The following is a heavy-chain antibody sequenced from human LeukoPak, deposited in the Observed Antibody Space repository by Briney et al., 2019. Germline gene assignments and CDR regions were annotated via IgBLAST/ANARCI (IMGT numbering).Heavy chain of an antibody. J-gene: IGHJ6*03. V-gene: IGHV1-69*05. CDR2: IIPIFGTA. Sequence: ASVKVSCKASGGTFSSYAISWVRQAPGQGLEWMGGIIPIFGTANYAQKFQGRVTITTDESTSTAYMELSSLRSEDTAVYYCASWSDYSNYFSPNYYYYYMDVWGKGTTVTVSS. CDR3: ASWSDYSNYFSPNYYYYYMDV. CDR1: GGTFSSYA. D-gene: IGHD4-11*01.